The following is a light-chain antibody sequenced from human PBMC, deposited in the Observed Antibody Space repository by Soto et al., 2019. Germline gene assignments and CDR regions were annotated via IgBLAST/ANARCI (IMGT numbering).Light chain of an antibody. CDR3: QHYDNFPRMYT. Sequence: DIQMTQSPSSLSASVGDRVTITCQASQDISNYLNWYQQKPGKALKLLIYDASILETGVPSRFSGSGSGTDFSFTISSLQPDDIATYYCQHYDNFPRMYTFGQGTKLEIK. J-gene: IGKJ2*01. V-gene: IGKV1-33*01. CDR2: DAS. CDR1: QDISNY.